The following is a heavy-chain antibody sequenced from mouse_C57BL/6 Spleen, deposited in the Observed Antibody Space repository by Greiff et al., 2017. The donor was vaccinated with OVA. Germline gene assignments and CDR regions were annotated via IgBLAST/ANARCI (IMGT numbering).Heavy chain of an antibody. Sequence: QVQLPGAELVMPGASVKLSCKASGYTFTSYWMHWVKQRPGQGLEWIGEIDPSDSYTNYNQKFKGKSTLTVDKSSSTAYMQLSSLTSEDSAVYYCARPSLYYAMDYWGQGTSVTVSS. CDR1: GYTFTSYW. CDR2: IDPSDSYT. J-gene: IGHJ4*01. CDR3: ARPSLYYAMDY. D-gene: IGHD6-2*01. V-gene: IGHV1-69*01.